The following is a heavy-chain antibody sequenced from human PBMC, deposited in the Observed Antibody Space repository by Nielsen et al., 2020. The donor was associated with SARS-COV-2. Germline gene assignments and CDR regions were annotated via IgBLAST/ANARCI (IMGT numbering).Heavy chain of an antibody. CDR3: ARAPITMIVVVNAFDI. CDR2: IYYSGST. Sequence: SETLSLTCTVSGGSISSGGYYWSWIRQHPGKGLEWIGYIYYSGSTYYNPSLKSRVTISVDTSKNQFSLKLSSVTATDTAVYYCARAPITMIVVVNAFDIWGQGTMVTVSS. J-gene: IGHJ3*02. D-gene: IGHD3-22*01. V-gene: IGHV4-31*03. CDR1: GGSISSGGYY.